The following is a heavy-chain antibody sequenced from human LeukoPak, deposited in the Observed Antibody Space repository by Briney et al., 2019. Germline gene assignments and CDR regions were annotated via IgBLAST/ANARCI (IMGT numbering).Heavy chain of an antibody. J-gene: IGHJ4*02. CDR1: GFTFSSYA. V-gene: IGHV3-30-3*01. Sequence: PGGSLRLSCAASGFTFSSYAMHWVRQAPGKGLEWVAVISYDGSNKYYADSVKGRFTISRDNSKNTLYLQMNSLRAEDTAVYYCATLRITGTHYQGSIDYWGQGTLVTVSS. CDR3: ATLRITGTHYQGSIDY. D-gene: IGHD1-20*01. CDR2: ISYDGSNK.